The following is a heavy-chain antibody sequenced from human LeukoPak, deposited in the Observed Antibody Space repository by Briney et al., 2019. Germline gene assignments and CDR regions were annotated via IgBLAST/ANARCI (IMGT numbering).Heavy chain of an antibody. CDR2: MDGNSGKT. D-gene: IGHD3-22*01. CDR3: ARLYYYASSGYDALDI. J-gene: IGHJ3*02. CDR1: GYTFTSYD. Sequence: GASVKVSCKTSGYTFTSYDINWVRQATGQGLEWMGGMDGNSGKTAYAQKFLGRVTITRNTSISTAYMEPSSLRSEDTAVYYCARLYYYASSGYDALDIWGQGTMVTVSS. V-gene: IGHV1-8*01.